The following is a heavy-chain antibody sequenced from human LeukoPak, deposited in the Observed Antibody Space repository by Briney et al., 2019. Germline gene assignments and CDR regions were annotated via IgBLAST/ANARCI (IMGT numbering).Heavy chain of an antibody. CDR1: GESFSGYY. J-gene: IGHJ4*02. CDR3: ARGGIYCGSDCFIDY. Sequence: PSETLSLTCAVYGESFSGYYWSWLRQPPGKGLECTGEINHSGSTNYNPSLKSRVTISVDTSKNQFSLRLSSVTAADTAVYYCARGGIYCGSDCFIDYWGQGTLVTVSS. D-gene: IGHD2-21*02. CDR2: INHSGST. V-gene: IGHV4-34*01.